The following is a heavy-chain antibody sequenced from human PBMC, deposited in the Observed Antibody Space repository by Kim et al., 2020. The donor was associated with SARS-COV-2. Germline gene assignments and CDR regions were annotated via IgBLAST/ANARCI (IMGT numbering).Heavy chain of an antibody. CDR3: ARVRCSGGSCQSDWFDP. D-gene: IGHD2-15*01. J-gene: IGHJ5*02. Sequence: ASVKVSCKASGYRFTAYFIHWVRQAPGQSLEWMGWINAGNDNTQYSQKFQGRVTMTRDASASTAYMELINLRSEDTAVYYCARVRCSGGSCQSDWFDPWGQGTLVTVSS. CDR1: GYRFTAYF. V-gene: IGHV1-3*01. CDR2: INAGNDNT.